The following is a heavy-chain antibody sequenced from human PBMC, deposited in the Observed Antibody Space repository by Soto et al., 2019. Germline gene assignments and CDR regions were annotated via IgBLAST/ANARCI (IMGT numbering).Heavy chain of an antibody. V-gene: IGHV1-18*04. J-gene: IGHJ6*02. CDR2: ISGHNGKA. CDR3: ARKGYIGNFAMDV. CDR1: AYTFKAYD. D-gene: IGHD5-12*01. Sequence: GXSVKVSCKASAYTFKAYDVMWVRKAPGQGLEWMGWISGHNGKADYAENFQGRVIMTTDTSTATASMDLRGLRSDDTAVYYCARKGYIGNFAMDVWGQGTTVTVSS.